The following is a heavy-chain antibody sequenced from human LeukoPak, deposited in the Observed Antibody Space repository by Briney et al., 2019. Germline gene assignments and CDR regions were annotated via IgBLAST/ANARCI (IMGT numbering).Heavy chain of an antibody. CDR3: VREEIGGGSGYQFDS. J-gene: IGHJ4*02. V-gene: IGHV6-1*01. D-gene: IGHD3-3*01. CDR1: GDNVSSNSAA. CDR2: TYYRSNWYH. Sequence: SQTLSLTCAISGDNVSSNSAAWNWIRQSPARGLEWLGRTYYRSNWYHDYAVSVKSRIIINPDTSKNQFSLQLNSVTPEDTAVYYCVREEIGGGSGYQFDSWGQGTLVTISS.